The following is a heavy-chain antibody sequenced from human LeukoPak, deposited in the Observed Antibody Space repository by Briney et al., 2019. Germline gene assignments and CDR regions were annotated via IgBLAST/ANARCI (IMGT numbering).Heavy chain of an antibody. CDR3: AKELKSSGYYSYFDY. J-gene: IGHJ4*02. V-gene: IGHV3-30*18. Sequence: PGGSLRLSCAASGFTFSSYWMHWVRQAPGKGLEWVAVISYDGSKKYYADSVKGRFTISRDNSKNTLHLQMNSLRAEDTAVYYCAKELKSSGYYSYFDYWGQGTLVTVSS. CDR2: ISYDGSKK. CDR1: GFTFSSYW. D-gene: IGHD3-22*01.